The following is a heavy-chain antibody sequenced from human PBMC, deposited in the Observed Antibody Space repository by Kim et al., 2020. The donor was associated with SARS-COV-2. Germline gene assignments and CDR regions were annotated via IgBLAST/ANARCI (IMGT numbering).Heavy chain of an antibody. J-gene: IGHJ4*02. Sequence: GGSLRLSCAASGFTFSSYAMHWVRQAPGKGLEWVAVISYDGSNKYYADSVKGRFTISRDNSKNTLYLQMNSLRAEDTAVYYCARDWIVVVITLDYWGQGTLVTVSS. D-gene: IGHD3-22*01. CDR2: ISYDGSNK. CDR1: GFTFSSYA. CDR3: ARDWIVVVITLDY. V-gene: IGHV3-30*04.